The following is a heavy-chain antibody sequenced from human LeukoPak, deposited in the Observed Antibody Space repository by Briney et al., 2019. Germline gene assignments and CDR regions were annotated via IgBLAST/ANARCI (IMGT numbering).Heavy chain of an antibody. CDR3: VRQYEF. V-gene: IGHV4-39*01. J-gene: IGHJ4*02. D-gene: IGHD3-10*01. Sequence: SETLSLTCTVSGASIISGNYFWRCVRQPPGKRLEWIGSWHHSGITDYNPSLKSRVTIVADTSKNQFSLKLASVAAADSAVYFCVRQYEFWGQGTLVTVSS. CDR1: GASIISGNYF. CDR2: WHHSGIT.